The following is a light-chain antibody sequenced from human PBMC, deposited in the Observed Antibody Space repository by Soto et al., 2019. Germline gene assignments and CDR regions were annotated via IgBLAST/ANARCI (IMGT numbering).Light chain of an antibody. V-gene: IGKV1-5*03. J-gene: IGKJ4*01. CDR1: QSISSW. CDR3: EDYSSSSGLT. Sequence: DIQMTQSPSTLSACVGDRVTITCRASQSISSWLAWYQQKPGKAPKLLIYEASSLKSGVPSRFSGSGSATEFTLTISSLQPDDFATYYCEDYSSSSGLTFGGGTKVDIK. CDR2: EAS.